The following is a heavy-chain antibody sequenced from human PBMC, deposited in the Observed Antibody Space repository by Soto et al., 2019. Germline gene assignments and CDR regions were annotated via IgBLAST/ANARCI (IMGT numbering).Heavy chain of an antibody. Sequence: QVQLVQSGAEVKKPGSSVKVSCKASGGTFSSYAISWVRQAPGQGLEWMGGLIPLFGTANYAQKFQGRVTITADESTSTAYMELSSLRSEDTAVYYCARGGSPIAVAGPFDYWGQGTLVTVSS. V-gene: IGHV1-69*01. CDR2: LIPLFGTA. CDR3: ARGGSPIAVAGPFDY. CDR1: GGTFSSYA. J-gene: IGHJ4*02. D-gene: IGHD6-19*01.